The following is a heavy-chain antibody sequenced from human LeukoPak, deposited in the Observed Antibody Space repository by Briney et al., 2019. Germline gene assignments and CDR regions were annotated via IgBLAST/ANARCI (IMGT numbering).Heavy chain of an antibody. CDR1: GSSISSYY. D-gene: IGHD3-22*01. J-gene: IGHJ6*03. CDR3: ARGIYDRCGFSYYYYHMDV. Sequence: PSETLSLTCFVSGSSISSYYWSWIRQPPGKGLEWIGYIYYRGNTNYNPSLKSRVTISLDTSKNQFSLRLSSVTAADTAVYHCARGIYDRCGFSYYYYHMDVWGKGTTVTVSS. V-gene: IGHV4-59*01. CDR2: IYYRGNT.